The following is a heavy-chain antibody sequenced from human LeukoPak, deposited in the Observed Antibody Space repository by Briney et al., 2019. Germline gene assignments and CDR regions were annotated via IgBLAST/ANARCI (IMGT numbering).Heavy chain of an antibody. J-gene: IGHJ4*02. CDR2: ISWNSGSI. CDR3: AKVRLKGYDSSDSFDY. D-gene: IGHD3-22*01. Sequence: PGGSLRLSCAASGFTFDDYAMHWVRQAPGKGLEWVSGISWNSGSIGYADSVKGRFTISRDNAKNSLYLQMNSLRAEDTALYYCAKVRLKGYDSSDSFDYWGQGTLVTVSS. CDR1: GFTFDDYA. V-gene: IGHV3-9*01.